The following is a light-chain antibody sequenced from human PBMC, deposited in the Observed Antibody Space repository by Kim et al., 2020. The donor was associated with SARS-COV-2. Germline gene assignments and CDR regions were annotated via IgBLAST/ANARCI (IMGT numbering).Light chain of an antibody. J-gene: IGLJ2*01. CDR2: SNS. CDR1: NIGSKS. CDR3: QVWDSTSDHVV. Sequence: PGSTATITCGGNNIGSKSVQWYQQRSGQAPVLVIYSNSDRPSGIPEGFSGSNSGNTATLTISRVDAGDEADYYCQVWDSTSDHVVFGGGTQLTV. V-gene: IGLV3-21*04.